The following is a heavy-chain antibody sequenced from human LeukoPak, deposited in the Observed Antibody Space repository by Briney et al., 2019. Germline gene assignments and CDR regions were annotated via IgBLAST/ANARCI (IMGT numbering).Heavy chain of an antibody. Sequence: GGSLRLSCAASGFTVSSNYMSWVRQAPGKGLEWVSVIYSGGSTYYADSVKGRFTISRDNSKNTLYLQMNSLRAEDTAVYYRARDNDYGNYWAFDIWGQGTMVTVSS. D-gene: IGHD4-17*01. CDR1: GFTVSSNY. V-gene: IGHV3-66*01. CDR3: ARDNDYGNYWAFDI. CDR2: IYSGGST. J-gene: IGHJ3*02.